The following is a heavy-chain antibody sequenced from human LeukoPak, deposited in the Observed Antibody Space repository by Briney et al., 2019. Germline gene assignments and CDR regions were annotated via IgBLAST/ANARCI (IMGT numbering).Heavy chain of an antibody. CDR3: ARLGTVQSYFDY. CDR2: VYYTGST. J-gene: IGHJ4*02. CDR1: GGSISPYF. D-gene: IGHD3-10*01. V-gene: IGHV4-59*08. Sequence: SETLSLTCTVSGGSISPYFWSWIRQPPGKRLEWIGYVYYTGSTNYNPSLKSRVTISVDTSKNQFSLKLSSVTAADTAVYYCARLGTVQSYFDYWGQGTLVTVSS.